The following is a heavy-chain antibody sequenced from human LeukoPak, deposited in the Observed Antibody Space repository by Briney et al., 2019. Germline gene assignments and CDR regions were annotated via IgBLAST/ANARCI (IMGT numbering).Heavy chain of an antibody. D-gene: IGHD3/OR15-3a*01. CDR3: ARDSGFSGTQRGEY. V-gene: IGHV3-30*02. Sequence: GGSLRLSCAASGFTFSSYGMHWVRQAPGKGLEWVAFIRYDGSNKYYADSVKGRFTISRDNSKNTLYLQMNSLRVEDTAVYYCARDSGFSGTQRGEYWGQGTLVTVSS. J-gene: IGHJ4*02. CDR1: GFTFSSYG. CDR2: IRYDGSNK.